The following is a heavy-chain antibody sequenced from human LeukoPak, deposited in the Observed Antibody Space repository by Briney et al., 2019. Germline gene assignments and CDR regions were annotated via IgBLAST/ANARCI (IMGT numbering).Heavy chain of an antibody. CDR2: ISYDGSNK. CDR3: ARVSQPSSSWLYYYYGMDV. D-gene: IGHD6-13*01. CDR1: GFTFSSYA. J-gene: IGHJ6*02. V-gene: IGHV3-30*01. Sequence: PGGSLRLSCAASGFTFSSYAMHWVRQAPGKGLEWVAVISYDGSNKHYADSVKGRFTISRDNSKNTLYLQMNSLRAEDTAVYYCARVSQPSSSWLYYYYGMDVWGQGTTDTVSS.